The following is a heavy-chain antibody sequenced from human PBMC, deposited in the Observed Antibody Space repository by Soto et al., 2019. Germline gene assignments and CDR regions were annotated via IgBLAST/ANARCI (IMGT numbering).Heavy chain of an antibody. V-gene: IGHV1-69*06. J-gene: IGHJ4*02. D-gene: IGHD5-12*01. CDR2: NSPTFGAG. CDR1: VGTFSSKP. CDR3: ARRQTSGYTRYFDS. Sequence: GASVKVSCKACVGTFSSKPISWMRQAPGQGLEWMGGNSPTFGAGSYAQRFGGRLTITADKSTNTAYMEHSSLRPDDKTVYYCARRQTSGYTRYFDSWGQGTLVTVSS.